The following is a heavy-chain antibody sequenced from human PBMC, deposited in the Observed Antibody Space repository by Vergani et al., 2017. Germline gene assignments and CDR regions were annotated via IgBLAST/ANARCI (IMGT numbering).Heavy chain of an antibody. V-gene: IGHV3-30*01. D-gene: IGHD1-26*01. Sequence: VQLLESGGGLVQPGRSLRLSCTASGFTFGDYAMSWVRQAPGKGLEWVAVISYDGSNKYYADSVKGRFTISRDNSKNTLYLQMNSLRAEDTAVYYCARDRSGSYVLYGSYYFDYWGQGTLVTVSS. J-gene: IGHJ4*02. CDR1: GFTFGDYA. CDR3: ARDRSGSYVLYGSYYFDY. CDR2: ISYDGSNK.